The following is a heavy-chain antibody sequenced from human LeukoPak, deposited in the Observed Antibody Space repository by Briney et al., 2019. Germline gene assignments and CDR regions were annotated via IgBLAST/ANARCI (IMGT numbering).Heavy chain of an antibody. D-gene: IGHD3-22*01. CDR1: GFTFSSYA. Sequence: GGSLRLSCAASGFTFSSYAMSWVRQAPGKGLEWVSAISGSGGSTYYADSVKGRFTISRDNPKNTLYLQMNSLRAEDTAVYYCAKFDSSGYYTAAYFDYWGQGTLVTVSS. J-gene: IGHJ4*02. CDR3: AKFDSSGYYTAAYFDY. V-gene: IGHV3-23*01. CDR2: ISGSGGST.